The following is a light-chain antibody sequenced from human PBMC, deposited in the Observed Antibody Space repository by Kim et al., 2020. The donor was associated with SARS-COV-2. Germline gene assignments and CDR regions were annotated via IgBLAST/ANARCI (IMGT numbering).Light chain of an antibody. CDR3: QAWDSSTVV. V-gene: IGLV3-1*01. J-gene: IGLJ2*01. CDR2: QDS. CDR1: KLGDKY. Sequence: VSPGPTASITCPGDKLGDKYACWYQQKPGQSPVLVIYQDSKRPSGIPERFSGSNSGNTATLTISGTQAMDEADYYCQAWDSSTVVFGGGTQLTVL.